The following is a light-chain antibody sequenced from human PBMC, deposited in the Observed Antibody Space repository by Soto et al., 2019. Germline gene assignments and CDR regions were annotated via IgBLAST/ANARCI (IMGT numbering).Light chain of an antibody. J-gene: IGLJ2*01. CDR1: SSDVGGYNY. CDR2: EVS. CDR3: SSYAGPKEV. V-gene: IGLV2-8*01. Sequence: QSVLTQPPSASGSPGQSVTISCTGTSSDVGGYNYVSWYQQHPGKAPKLMIYEVSKRPSGVPDRFSGSKSVNTASLTVSGLQAEDEADYYCSSYAGPKEVFGGGTKLTVL.